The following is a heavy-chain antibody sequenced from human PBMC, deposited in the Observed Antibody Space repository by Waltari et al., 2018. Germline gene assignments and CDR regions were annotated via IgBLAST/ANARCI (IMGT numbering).Heavy chain of an antibody. Sequence: EVQLVQSGAEVKQPGESLKISCQGSGYSFTSYWIGWVRQMPGKGLEWMGIIYPADSDARYSPSFQGQVTISADKSISTAYLQWSSLKASDTAMYYCARQRAVSGYWYFDLWGRGTLVTVSS. CDR3: ARQRAVSGYWYFDL. CDR2: IYPADSDA. D-gene: IGHD6-19*01. CDR1: GYSFTSYW. V-gene: IGHV5-51*03. J-gene: IGHJ2*01.